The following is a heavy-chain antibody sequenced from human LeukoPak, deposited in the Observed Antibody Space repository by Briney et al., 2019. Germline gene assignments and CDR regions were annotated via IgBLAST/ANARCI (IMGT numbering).Heavy chain of an antibody. V-gene: IGHV1-2*02. D-gene: IGHD2-15*01. CDR2: INPNSGGT. J-gene: IGHJ4*02. Sequence: ASLKVSCKAAGYTFTGYYMHWVRQAPGQGLEWMGWINPNSGGTNYAQKFQGRVTMTRDTSISTAYMELSRLRSDDTAVYYCARRYCSGSSCYAFFDYWGQGTLVTVSS. CDR3: ARRYCSGSSCYAFFDY. CDR1: GYTFTGYY.